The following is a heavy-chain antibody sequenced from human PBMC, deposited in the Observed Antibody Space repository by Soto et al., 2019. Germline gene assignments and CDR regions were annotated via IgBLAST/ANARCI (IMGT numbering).Heavy chain of an antibody. Sequence: QVQLVESGGGVVQPGRSLRLSCAASGFTFSSYAMHWVRQAPGKGLEWVAVISYDGSNKYYADSVKGRFTISRDNSKNTLYLQMNSLRAEDTAVYYCARDRRNDQGVNYDFWSGYYYYYYGMDVWGQGTTVTVSS. CDR3: ARDRRNDQGVNYDFWSGYYYYYYGMDV. J-gene: IGHJ6*02. V-gene: IGHV3-30-3*01. CDR1: GFTFSSYA. CDR2: ISYDGSNK. D-gene: IGHD3-3*01.